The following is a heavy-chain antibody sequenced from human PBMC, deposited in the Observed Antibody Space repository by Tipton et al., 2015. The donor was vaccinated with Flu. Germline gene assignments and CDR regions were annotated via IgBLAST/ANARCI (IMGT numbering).Heavy chain of an antibody. D-gene: IGHD6-6*01. V-gene: IGHV3-74*01. CDR2: INSDGSST. CDR3: ARDGLIAARQADY. Sequence: SLRLSCAASGFTFSSYWMHWVRQAPGKGLVWVSRINSDGSSTSYADSVKGRFTISRDNAKNTLYLQMNSPKAEDTAVYYCARDGLIAARQADYWGQGTLVTVSS. CDR1: GFTFSSYW. J-gene: IGHJ4*02.